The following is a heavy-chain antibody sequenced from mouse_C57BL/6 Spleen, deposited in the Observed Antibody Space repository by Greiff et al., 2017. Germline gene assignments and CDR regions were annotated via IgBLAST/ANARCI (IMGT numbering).Heavy chain of an antibody. D-gene: IGHD1-1*01. CDR3: ARDVTTVVPFDY. CDR1: GYTFTSYW. Sequence: QVQLQQPGAELVKPGASVKLSCKASGYTFTSYWMHWVKQRPGQGLEWIGMIHPNSGSTDYNEKFKSKATLTVDKSSSTAYMQLSSLTSEDSAVYYCARDVTTVVPFDYWGQGTTLTVSS. J-gene: IGHJ2*01. CDR2: IHPNSGST. V-gene: IGHV1-64*01.